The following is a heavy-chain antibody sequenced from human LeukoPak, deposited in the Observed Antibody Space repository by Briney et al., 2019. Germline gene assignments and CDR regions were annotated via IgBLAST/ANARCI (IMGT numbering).Heavy chain of an antibody. Sequence: GGSLRLSCAVSGFTFSSYAMSWVRQAPGKGLEWVSAISGSGGSTYYADSAKGRFTISRDNSKNTLYLQMNSLRAEDTAVYYCARYGSGSYYKAPFDYWGQGTLVTVSS. CDR2: ISGSGGST. CDR3: ARYGSGSYYKAPFDY. D-gene: IGHD3-10*01. V-gene: IGHV3-23*01. CDR1: GFTFSSYA. J-gene: IGHJ4*02.